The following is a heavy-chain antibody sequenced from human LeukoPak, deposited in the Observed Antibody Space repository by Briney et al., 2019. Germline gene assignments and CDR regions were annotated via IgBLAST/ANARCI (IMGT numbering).Heavy chain of an antibody. J-gene: IGHJ4*02. CDR1: GGSISSYY. Sequence: SETLSLSCTVSGGSISSYYWSWIRQPPGKGLEWIGYIYYSGSTNYNPSLKSRVTISIDTSKNQFSLKLSSVTAADTAVYYCARAGPNHSRMITFGGVIVSFDYWGQGTLVTVSS. CDR3: ARAGPNHSRMITFGGVIVSFDY. CDR2: IYYSGST. V-gene: IGHV4-59*01. D-gene: IGHD3-16*02.